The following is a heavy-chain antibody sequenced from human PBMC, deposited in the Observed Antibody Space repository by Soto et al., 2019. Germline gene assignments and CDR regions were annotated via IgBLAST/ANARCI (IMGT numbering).Heavy chain of an antibody. CDR2: TYSGGST. CDR1: GFTVSRNY. V-gene: IGHV3-53*01. J-gene: IGHJ4*02. Sequence: EVQLVESGGGLIQPGGSLRLSCAASGFTVSRNYMSWVRQAPGKGLEWVSVTYSGGSTYYADDVKGRFTISRDNSRITLYLQMTSLGAEDTAVYYCTRGPHGSNRDDWGQGTLVTVSS. D-gene: IGHD4-4*01. CDR3: TRGPHGSNRDD.